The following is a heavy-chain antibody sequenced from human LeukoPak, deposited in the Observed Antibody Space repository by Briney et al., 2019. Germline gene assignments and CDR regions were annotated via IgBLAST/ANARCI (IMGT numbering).Heavy chain of an antibody. CDR3: ARGMYYYGSGSLYYFDY. CDR2: INPNSGGT. D-gene: IGHD3-10*01. V-gene: IGHV1-2*02. J-gene: IGHJ4*02. Sequence: ASVKVPCKASGYTFTGYYMHWVRQAPGQGLEWMGWINPNSGGTNYAQKFQGRVTMTRDTSISTAYMELSRLRSDDTAVYYCARGMYYYGSGSLYYFDYWGQGTLVTVSS. CDR1: GYTFTGYY.